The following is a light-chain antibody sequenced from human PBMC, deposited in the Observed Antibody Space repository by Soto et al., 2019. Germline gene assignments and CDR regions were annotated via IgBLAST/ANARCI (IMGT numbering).Light chain of an antibody. V-gene: IGLV1-44*01. CDR1: NSNIESNT. CDR2: SNN. CDR3: AAWDDSLNGHVV. Sequence: QSVLTQPPSASGTPGQRVTISCSGSNSNIESNTVNWYQQLPGTAPKLLIYSNNQRPSGVPDRFSGSKSGTSASLAISGLQSEDEADYYCAAWDDSLNGHVVFGGGTQLTVL. J-gene: IGLJ2*01.